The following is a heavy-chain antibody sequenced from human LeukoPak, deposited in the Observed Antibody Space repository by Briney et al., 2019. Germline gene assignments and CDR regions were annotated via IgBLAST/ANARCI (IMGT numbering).Heavy chain of an antibody. CDR1: GYTFTGYY. Sequence: GASVKVSCTASGYTFTGYYMHWVRQAPGQGLEWMGRINPNSGGTNYAQKFQGRVTMTRDTSISTAYMELSRLRSDDTAVYYCARAIAVAGTPHDYWGQGTLVTVSS. D-gene: IGHD6-19*01. CDR2: INPNSGGT. CDR3: ARAIAVAGTPHDY. J-gene: IGHJ4*02. V-gene: IGHV1-2*06.